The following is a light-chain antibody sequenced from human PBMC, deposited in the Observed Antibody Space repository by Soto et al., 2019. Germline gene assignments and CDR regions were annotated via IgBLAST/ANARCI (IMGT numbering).Light chain of an antibody. V-gene: IGLV2-14*01. CDR2: GVS. J-gene: IGLJ1*01. Sequence: QSALTQPASVSASPGQSITISCTETNSDIGTLNSVSWYQQFPGKAPKLMIFGVSVRPSGVSTRFSGSKFGNTAFLYISGLQAEDEADYYCSSYTSSRTYVFGSGTKLIVL. CDR3: SSYTSSRTYV. CDR1: NSDIGTLNS.